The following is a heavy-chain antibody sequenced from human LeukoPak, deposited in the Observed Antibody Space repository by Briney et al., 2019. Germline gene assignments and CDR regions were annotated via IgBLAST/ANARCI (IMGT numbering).Heavy chain of an antibody. V-gene: IGHV3-23*01. Sequence: GGSLRLSCAASGFTFSSYAMNWVRQNPGKGLEWVSSISDSGDETYYADSVRGRFTISRDNSKNTLYLQMDSLRAEDTAVYYCARDRAWNYFDYWGQGTLVTVSS. J-gene: IGHJ4*02. CDR1: GFTFSSYA. CDR3: ARDRAWNYFDY. CDR2: ISDSGDET. D-gene: IGHD3-3*01.